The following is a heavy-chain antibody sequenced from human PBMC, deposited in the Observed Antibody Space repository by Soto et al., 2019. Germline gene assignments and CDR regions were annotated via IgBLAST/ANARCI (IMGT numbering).Heavy chain of an antibody. CDR1: GGSISSSNW. Sequence: PPETLFLTCAVSGGSISSSNWWSWVRQPPVKGLEWIGYIYHSGSTYYNPSLKSRVTISVDRSKNQFSLKLSSVTAADTAVYYCARALRLREDDSSEVDYFAYWAQGTPDTVSA. CDR2: IYHSGST. CDR3: ARALRLREDDSSEVDYFAY. J-gene: IGHJ4*02. D-gene: IGHD3-22*01. V-gene: IGHV4-4*03.